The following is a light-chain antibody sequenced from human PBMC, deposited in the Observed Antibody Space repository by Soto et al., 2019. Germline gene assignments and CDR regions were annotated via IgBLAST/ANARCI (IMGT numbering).Light chain of an antibody. Sequence: DIQLNQSPSFLSASVGDRVTITCRASQGISSYLAWYQQKPGKAPKLLIHAASTLQSGVPSRFSGSGSGTEGKLTICILQPEDFATDVCQQLNSYHYNAFGPCTKV. V-gene: IGKV1-9*01. J-gene: IGKJ3*01. CDR2: AAS. CDR1: QGISSY. CDR3: QQLNSYHYNA.